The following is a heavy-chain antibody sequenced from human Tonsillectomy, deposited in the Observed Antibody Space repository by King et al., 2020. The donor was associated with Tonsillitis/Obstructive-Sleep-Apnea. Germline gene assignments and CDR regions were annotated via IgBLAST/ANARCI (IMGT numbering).Heavy chain of an antibody. CDR2: ISAYNGNT. J-gene: IGHJ6*03. Sequence: QLVQSGAEVKKPGASVKVSCKASGYTFTSYGISWVRQAPGQGLEWMGWISAYNGNTNYAQKLQGRVTMTTDTSTSTAYMELRSLRSDDTAVYYCARGYCSSSSCLRHYHMDVWGKGTTVTVSS. CDR1: GYTFTSYG. V-gene: IGHV1-18*01. CDR3: ARGYCSSSSCLRHYHMDV. D-gene: IGHD2-2*01.